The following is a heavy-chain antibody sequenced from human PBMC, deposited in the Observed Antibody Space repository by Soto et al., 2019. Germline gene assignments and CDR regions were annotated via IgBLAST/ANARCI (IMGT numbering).Heavy chain of an antibody. CDR2: ITGSGSSI. D-gene: IGHD2-21*02. CDR3: AKDDVSGDGLWLVSA. CDR1: GFTFSTYA. V-gene: IGHV3-23*01. J-gene: IGHJ5*02. Sequence: EVHLLESGGGLVQPGGSLRLSCAASGFTFSTYAMSWVRQAPGKGLEWVSGITGSGSSIQYTASVKGRFTISRDNSKNTVYLQMDYLRAEDTAMYYCAKDDVSGDGLWLVSAWGQGTPVTVS.